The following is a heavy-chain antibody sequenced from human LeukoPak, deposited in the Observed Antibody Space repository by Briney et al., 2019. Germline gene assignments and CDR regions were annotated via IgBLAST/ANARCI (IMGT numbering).Heavy chain of an antibody. Sequence: ASVKVSCKASGYTFTGYYMHWVRQAPGQGLEWMGWINPNSGGTNYAQKFQGRVTMTRDTSISTAYMELSRLRSDDTAVYYCARDRDTYYYDSSGYYTAPDAFDIWGQGTMVTVSS. V-gene: IGHV1-2*02. CDR1: GYTFTGYY. D-gene: IGHD3-22*01. CDR3: ARDRDTYYYDSSGYYTAPDAFDI. CDR2: INPNSGGT. J-gene: IGHJ3*02.